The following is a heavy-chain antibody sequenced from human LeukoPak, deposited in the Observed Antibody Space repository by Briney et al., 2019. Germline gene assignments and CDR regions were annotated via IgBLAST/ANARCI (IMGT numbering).Heavy chain of an antibody. J-gene: IGHJ4*02. CDR1: GFTFSSYT. D-gene: IGHD3-16*02. V-gene: IGHV3-30-3*01. CDR3: ARGTAGYHSSYFDY. Sequence: GGSLRLSCAASGFTFSSYTMHWVRQAPGKGLEWVAVISYDGSNKYYADSVKGRFTISRDNAENTLYLQMNSLRAEDTAVYYCARGTAGYHSSYFDYWGQGTLVTVSS. CDR2: ISYDGSNK.